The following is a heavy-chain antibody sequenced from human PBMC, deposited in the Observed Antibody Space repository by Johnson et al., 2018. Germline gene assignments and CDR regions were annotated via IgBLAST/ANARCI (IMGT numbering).Heavy chain of an antibody. V-gene: IGHV4-59*11. Sequence: QVQLQESGPGLVKPSETLTLICTVSGVSLSLHQWDWIRQAPGKGLEWIGVIYEDGSTNYNPSLKSRVTISVDRSKNQFSLKLPSATAADTAVYYCARESFSITAGNDGFDIWGQGTMVTVSS. J-gene: IGHJ3*02. CDR3: ARESFSITAGNDGFDI. CDR1: GVSLSLHQ. CDR2: IYEDGST. D-gene: IGHD6-13*01.